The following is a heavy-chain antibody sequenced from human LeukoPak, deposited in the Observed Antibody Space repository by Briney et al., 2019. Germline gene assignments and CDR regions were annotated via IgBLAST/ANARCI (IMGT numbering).Heavy chain of an antibody. Sequence: SETLSLTCTVSGASIINSTYYWGWIRQPPGKGLEWIGYIYYSGSTYYNPSLKSRVTISVDTSKNQFSLKLSSVTAADTAVYYCAAVCSSTSCFSSNWFDPWGQGTLVTVSS. CDR1: GASIINSTYY. CDR3: AAVCSSTSCFSSNWFDP. J-gene: IGHJ5*02. V-gene: IGHV4-30-4*08. D-gene: IGHD2-2*01. CDR2: IYYSGST.